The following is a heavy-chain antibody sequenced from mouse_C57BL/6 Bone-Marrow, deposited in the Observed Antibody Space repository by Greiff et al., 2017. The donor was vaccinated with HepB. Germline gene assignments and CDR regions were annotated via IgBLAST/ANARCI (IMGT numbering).Heavy chain of an antibody. J-gene: IGHJ1*03. CDR2: IGWDDDK. CDR1: GFSLSTFGMG. D-gene: IGHD1-1*01. CDR3: ARVARGYYGSSRWCFDV. Sequence: QVTLKESGPGILQPSQTLSLTCSFSGFSLSTFGMGVGWIRQPSGKGLEWLAHIGWDDDKYYNPALKSRLTISKDTSKNQVFLKIANVDTADTATYYCARVARGYYGSSRWCFDVWGTGTTVTVSS. V-gene: IGHV8-8*01.